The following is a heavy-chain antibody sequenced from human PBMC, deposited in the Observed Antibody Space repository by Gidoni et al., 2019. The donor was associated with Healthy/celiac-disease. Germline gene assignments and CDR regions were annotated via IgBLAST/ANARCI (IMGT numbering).Heavy chain of an antibody. D-gene: IGHD3-10*01. Sequence: QVQLQESGPGLVKPSETLSLTCAVSGYSISSGYYWGWIRQPPGKGLEWIGSIYHSGSTYYNPSLKSRVTISVDTSKNQFSLKLSSVTAADTAVYYCARADYYGSGSLLNWFDPWGQGTLVTVSS. CDR2: IYHSGST. CDR3: ARADYYGSGSLLNWFDP. J-gene: IGHJ5*02. CDR1: GYSISSGYY. V-gene: IGHV4-38-2*01.